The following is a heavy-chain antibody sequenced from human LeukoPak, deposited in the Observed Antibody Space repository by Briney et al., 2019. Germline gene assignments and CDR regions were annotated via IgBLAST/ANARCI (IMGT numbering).Heavy chain of an antibody. D-gene: IGHD6-6*01. CDR3: ARSVPQPIAARPSYAFDI. CDR2: NYYSGST. V-gene: IGHV4-59*01. CDR1: GGSISSYY. J-gene: IGHJ3*02. Sequence: PSETLSLTCTVSGGSISSYYWSWIRLPPGKGLEWIGYNYYSGSTNYNPSLKSRVTIAVDSSKNQFSLKLKLNSVTAADTAVYYCARSVPQPIAARPSYAFDIWGQGTMVTVSS.